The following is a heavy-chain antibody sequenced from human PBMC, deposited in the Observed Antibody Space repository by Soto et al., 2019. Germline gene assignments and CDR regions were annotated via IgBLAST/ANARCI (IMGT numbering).Heavy chain of an antibody. D-gene: IGHD5-18*01. J-gene: IGHJ5*02. CDR2: MNPGSGDT. CDR1: GYTFTNND. V-gene: IGHV1-8*02. CDR3: ARMESFGSLNWFDP. Sequence: ASVKVSCKASGYTFTNNDVSWVRQATGQGLEWMGWMNPGSGDTGYAQKFQGRVTMTRDSSIATAYMELNSLTSEDTAIYYCARMESFGSLNWFDPWGQGTLVTVS.